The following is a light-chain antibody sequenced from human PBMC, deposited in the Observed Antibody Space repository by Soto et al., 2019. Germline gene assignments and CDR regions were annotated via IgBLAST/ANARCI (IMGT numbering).Light chain of an antibody. CDR3: QHYKSWPLT. J-gene: IGKJ4*01. Sequence: EIVMTQSPATLSVSPGERATLSCRASQSISSNLAWYQQKPGQAPRLLIYGASTRATGIPSRFSGSESGTESTLTSSSLQSEDFAFYYCQHYKSWPLTFGGGTKVEIK. CDR1: QSISSN. V-gene: IGKV3-15*01. CDR2: GAS.